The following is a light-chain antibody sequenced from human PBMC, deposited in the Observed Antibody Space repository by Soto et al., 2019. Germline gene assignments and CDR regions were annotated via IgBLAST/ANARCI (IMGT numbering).Light chain of an antibody. J-gene: IGLJ1*01. CDR1: SSDVGGYNY. V-gene: IGLV2-14*01. Sequence: QSALTQPASVSGSPGQSITISCTGTSSDVGGYNYVSWYQQHPGKAPKLMIYDVSNRPSGVSNRFSGSKSGNTASLIISGLQAEDEADYYCSSYTSSSPLFGTGTKVTVL. CDR2: DVS. CDR3: SSYTSSSPL.